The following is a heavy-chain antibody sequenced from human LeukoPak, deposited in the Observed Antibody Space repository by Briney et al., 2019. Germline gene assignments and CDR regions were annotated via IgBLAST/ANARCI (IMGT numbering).Heavy chain of an antibody. CDR1: GGSISSGGYY. D-gene: IGHD1-26*01. CDR3: ARGREWEPIDY. CDR2: IYHSGST. V-gene: IGHV4-30-2*01. Sequence: PSQTLSLTCTVSGGSISSGGYYWSWIRQPPGKGLEWIGYIYHSGSTYYNPSLKSRVTISVDRSKNQFSLKLSSVTAADTAVYYCARGREWEPIDYCGQGTLVNVSS. J-gene: IGHJ4*02.